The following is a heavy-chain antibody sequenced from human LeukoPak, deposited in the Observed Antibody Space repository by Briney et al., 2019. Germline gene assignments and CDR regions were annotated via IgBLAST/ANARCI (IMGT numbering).Heavy chain of an antibody. D-gene: IGHD5-12*01. J-gene: IGHJ4*02. V-gene: IGHV4-59*01. CDR3: ARDGYSGNDGL. CDR1: GGSISSYY. Sequence: SETLSLTCTVSGGSISSYYWNWIRQPPGKGLEWVGYIYHSGSTKYNPSLKSRGTISVDTSKNQFSLKLSSVTAADTAVYYCARDGYSGNDGLWGQGTLVTVSS. CDR2: IYHSGST.